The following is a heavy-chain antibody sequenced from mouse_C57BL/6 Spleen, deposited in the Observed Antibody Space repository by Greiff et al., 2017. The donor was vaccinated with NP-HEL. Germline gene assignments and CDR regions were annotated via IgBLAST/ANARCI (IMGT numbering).Heavy chain of an antibody. Sequence: QVQLQQPGAELVKPGASVKLSCKASGYTFTSYWMHWVKQRPGRGLVWIGRIDPTSGGTKYNEKFTSKATLTVDKPSSTAYMQLSSLTSEDSAVYYCARCDTTVVERTAMDYWGQGTSVTVSS. CDR2: IDPTSGGT. V-gene: IGHV1-72*01. J-gene: IGHJ4*01. CDR1: GYTFTSYW. D-gene: IGHD1-1*01. CDR3: ARCDTTVVERTAMDY.